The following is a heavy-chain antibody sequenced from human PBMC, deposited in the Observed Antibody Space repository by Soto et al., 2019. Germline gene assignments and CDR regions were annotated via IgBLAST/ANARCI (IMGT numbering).Heavy chain of an antibody. D-gene: IGHD2-2*02. J-gene: IGHJ5*02. V-gene: IGHV3-23*01. Sequence: PGGSLRLSCAASGFTFSSYAMSWVRQAPGKGLEWVSAISGSGGSTYYADSVKGRFTISRDNSKNTLYLQMNSLRAEDTAVYYCAKVIVEVPAAIHYNWFAPWGQGTLVTVSS. CDR3: AKVIVEVPAAIHYNWFAP. CDR2: ISGSGGST. CDR1: GFTFSSYA.